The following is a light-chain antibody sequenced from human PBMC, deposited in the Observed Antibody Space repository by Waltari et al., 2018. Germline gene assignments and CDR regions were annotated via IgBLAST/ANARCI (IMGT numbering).Light chain of an antibody. CDR3: CSYAGGSYV. V-gene: IGLV2-11*01. CDR1: SSDVGGYKY. Sequence: GTSSDVGGYKYVSWYQQHPGKAPKLMISDVTQRPSGVPGRFSDSKSGTTASLTISGLQAEDEAEYYCCSYAGGSYVFGTGTKVTVL. J-gene: IGLJ1*01. CDR2: DVT.